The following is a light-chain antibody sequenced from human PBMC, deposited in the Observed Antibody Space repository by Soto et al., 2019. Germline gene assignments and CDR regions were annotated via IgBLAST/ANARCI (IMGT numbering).Light chain of an antibody. V-gene: IGLV2-14*01. CDR1: SSDVGAYIY. CDR2: EVS. Sequence: QSALTQPASVSGSPGQSITISCTGTSSDVGAYIYVSWYQQHPGKAPKLMIYEVSNRPSGVSNRFSASKSGNTASLIISGLQAEEEADYYCSSYTTSSTVVFGGGTKLTVL. J-gene: IGLJ2*01. CDR3: SSYTTSSTVV.